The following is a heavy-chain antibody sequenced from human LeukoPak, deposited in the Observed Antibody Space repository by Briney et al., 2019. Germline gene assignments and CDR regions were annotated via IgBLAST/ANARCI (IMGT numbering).Heavy chain of an antibody. CDR2: INHSGST. V-gene: IGHV4-34*01. J-gene: IGHJ6*02. CDR1: GGSFSGYY. Sequence: PSETLSLTCAVYGGSFSGYYWSWIRQPPGKGLEWIGEINHSGSTNYNPSLKSRVTISVDTSKNQFSLKLSSVTAADTAVYYCAGESILGYCSSTSCYPPSYYYYGMDVWGQGTTVTVSS. D-gene: IGHD2-2*01. CDR3: AGESILGYCSSTSCYPPSYYYYGMDV.